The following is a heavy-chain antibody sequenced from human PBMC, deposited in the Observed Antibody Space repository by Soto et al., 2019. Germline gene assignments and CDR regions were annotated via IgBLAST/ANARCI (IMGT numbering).Heavy chain of an antibody. CDR3: ASMGYHYGSGSYPLDY. J-gene: IGHJ4*02. CDR2: IYNSGSN. V-gene: IGHV4-59*08. CDR1: GGSISSYY. D-gene: IGHD3-10*01. Sequence: SETLSLTCTVSGGSISSYYWTWIRQPPGKGLEWIGFIYNSGSNHYNPSLRSRVTISVDTSKNQFSLKLRSVTAADTAVYYCASMGYHYGSGSYPLDYWGQGTLVTVS.